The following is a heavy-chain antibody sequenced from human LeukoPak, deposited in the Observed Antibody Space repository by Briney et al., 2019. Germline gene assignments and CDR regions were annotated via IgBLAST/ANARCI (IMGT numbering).Heavy chain of an antibody. CDR3: AKGHSDYGTGFDL. CDR1: GFTFSSFA. Sequence: GGSLRLSCAASGFTFSSFAMSWVRQAPGEGLESVSLISGAGGSTYHADSVKGRFTISRDNSKNTLYLQMNSLRADDTAVYYCAKGHSDYGTGFDLWGQGTLVTVSS. D-gene: IGHD4-17*01. J-gene: IGHJ4*02. CDR2: ISGAGGST. V-gene: IGHV3-23*01.